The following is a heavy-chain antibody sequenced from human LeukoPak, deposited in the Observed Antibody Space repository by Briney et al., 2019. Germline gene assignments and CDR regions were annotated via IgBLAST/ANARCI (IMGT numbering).Heavy chain of an antibody. CDR1: GYTLTELS. J-gene: IGHJ6*03. CDR3: ATSEDKYYYYYMDV. Sequence: ASVKVSCKVSGYTLTELSMHWVRQAPGKGLEWMGGFDPEDGETIYAQKFQGRVTMTEDTSTGTAYMELSSLRSEDTAVYYCATSEDKYYYYYMDVWGKGTTVTVSS. V-gene: IGHV1-24*01. CDR2: FDPEDGET.